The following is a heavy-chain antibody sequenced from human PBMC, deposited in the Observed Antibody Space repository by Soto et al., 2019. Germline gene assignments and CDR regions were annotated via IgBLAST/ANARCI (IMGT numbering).Heavy chain of an antibody. CDR2: IWYDGSNK. CDR1: GFTFSSYG. Sequence: GGSLRLSCAASGFTFSSYGMHWVRQAPGKGLEWVAVIWYDGSNKYYADSVKGRFTISRDNSKNTLYLQMNSLRAEDTAVYYCARGARDCTNGVCYSPFNYYYMDVWGKGTTVTVSS. V-gene: IGHV3-33*01. CDR3: ARGARDCTNGVCYSPFNYYYMDV. J-gene: IGHJ6*03. D-gene: IGHD2-8*01.